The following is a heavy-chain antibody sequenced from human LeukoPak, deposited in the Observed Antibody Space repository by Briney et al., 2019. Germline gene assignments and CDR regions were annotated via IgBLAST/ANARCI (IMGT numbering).Heavy chain of an antibody. CDR2: INHSGST. CDR3: ARAQQISHNFDF. V-gene: IGHV4-34*01. Sequence: SETLSLTCAVYGGSFSGHYWTWIRQSPGKGLEWIGEINHSGSTNYNASLKSRVTISVDTSKNRFSLRLSSVTAADTAVYYCARAQQISHNFDFWGQGTLVSVSS. D-gene: IGHD6-13*01. J-gene: IGHJ4*02. CDR1: GGSFSGHY.